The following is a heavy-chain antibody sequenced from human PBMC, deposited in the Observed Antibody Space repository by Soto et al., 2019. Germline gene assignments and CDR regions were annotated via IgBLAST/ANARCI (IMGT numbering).Heavy chain of an antibody. CDR2: ISAYNGNT. V-gene: IGHV1-18*01. Sequence: QVQLVRSGAEGMKPGASVKVSCKASGYTFTSYGISWVRQAPGQGLEWMGWISAYNGNTNYAQKLQGRVTMTTDTSTSTAYMELRSLRSDDTAVYYCARVAEGWVVVVTLDYWGQGTLVTVSS. J-gene: IGHJ4*02. CDR3: ARVAEGWVVVVTLDY. D-gene: IGHD3-22*01. CDR1: GYTFTSYG.